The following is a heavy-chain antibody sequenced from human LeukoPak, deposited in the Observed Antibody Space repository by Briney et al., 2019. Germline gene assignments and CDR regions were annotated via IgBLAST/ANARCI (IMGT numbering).Heavy chain of an antibody. J-gene: IGHJ4*02. CDR1: GFTFSSYA. D-gene: IGHD1-26*01. Sequence: TGGSLRLSCAASGFTFSSYAMHWVRQAPGKGLEYVSAMSGNGGTTDYANSVKGRFTISRDNSKNTLYLQMGSLRAEDMAVYYCARVGDVGPFDYWGQGTLVTVSS. CDR3: ARVGDVGPFDY. V-gene: IGHV3-64*01. CDR2: MSGNGGTT.